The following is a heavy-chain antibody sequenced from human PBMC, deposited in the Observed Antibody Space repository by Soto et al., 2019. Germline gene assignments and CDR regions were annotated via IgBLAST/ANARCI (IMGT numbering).Heavy chain of an antibody. V-gene: IGHV3-20*04. CDR1: GFTFDDYG. Sequence: GGSLRLSCAASGFTFDDYGMSWVRQAPGKGLEWVSGINWNGGSTGYADSVKGRFTISRDNAKNSLYLQMNSLRAEDTALYYCASGIVGATTYGKDVWGQGTTVTVSS. CDR2: INWNGGST. J-gene: IGHJ6*02. CDR3: ASGIVGATTYGKDV. D-gene: IGHD1-26*01.